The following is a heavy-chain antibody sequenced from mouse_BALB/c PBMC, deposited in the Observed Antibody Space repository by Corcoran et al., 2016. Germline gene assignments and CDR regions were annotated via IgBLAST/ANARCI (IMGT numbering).Heavy chain of an antibody. CDR2: INPYNGAT. Sequence: EVQLQQSGPELVKPGASVKISCKASGYSFTGYYMHWVKQSHVKSLEWIGRINPYNGATSYNQNFKDKASLTVDKSSSTAYMALHSLTSEDSAVYYCARSDAGTGVDYGGQGTALTVSA. V-gene: IGHV1-26*01. J-gene: IGHJ2*01. CDR3: ARSDAGTGVDY. CDR1: GYSFTGYY. D-gene: IGHD4-1*01.